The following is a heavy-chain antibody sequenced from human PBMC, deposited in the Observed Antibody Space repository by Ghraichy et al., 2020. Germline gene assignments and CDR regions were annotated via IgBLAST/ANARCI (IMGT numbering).Heavy chain of an antibody. CDR3: AFTVDTAMVRGMYYFDY. Sequence: GGSLRLSCAASGFTFSSYAMSWVRQAPGKGLEWVSAISGSGGSTYYADSVKGRFTISRDNSKNTLYLQMNSLRAEDTAVYYCAFTVDTAMVRGMYYFDYWGQGTLVTVSS. CDR1: GFTFSSYA. D-gene: IGHD5-18*01. V-gene: IGHV3-23*01. CDR2: ISGSGGST. J-gene: IGHJ4*02.